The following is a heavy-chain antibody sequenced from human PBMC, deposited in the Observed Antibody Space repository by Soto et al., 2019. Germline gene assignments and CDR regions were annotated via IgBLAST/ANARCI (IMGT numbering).Heavy chain of an antibody. D-gene: IGHD2-15*01. V-gene: IGHV1-69*13. CDR2: IIPIFGTA. CDR1: GGTFSSYA. CDR3: ARESRYCSGVSCYFLPGIDY. J-gene: IGHJ4*02. Sequence: GASVKVSCKASGGTFSSYAISWVRQAPGQGLEWMGGIIPIFGTANYAQKFQGRVTITADESTGTAYLELSSLSFEDTAVFFFARESRYCSGVSCYFLPGIDYWGQGTLVTVSS.